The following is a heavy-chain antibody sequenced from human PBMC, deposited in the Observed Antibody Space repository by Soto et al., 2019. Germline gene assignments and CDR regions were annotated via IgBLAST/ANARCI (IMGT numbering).Heavy chain of an antibody. J-gene: IGHJ4*02. CDR3: ARPHYDSNTFYSFFDH. V-gene: IGHV4-34*12. CDR2: IFHGGHT. CDR1: AESFSGYY. Sequence: SETLSLTCHVYAESFSGYYWSWIRQPPGRGLEWIGEIFHGGHTNYNPSLKSRVTISVDTSKNHFSLELTSVTAADTAVYYCARPHYDSNTFYSFFDHWDQGTLVTVSS. D-gene: IGHD3-22*01.